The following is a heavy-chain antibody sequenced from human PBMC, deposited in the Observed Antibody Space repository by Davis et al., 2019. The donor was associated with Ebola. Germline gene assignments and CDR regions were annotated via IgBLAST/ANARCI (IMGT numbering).Heavy chain of an antibody. CDR3: AKSIPRYCSSTSCYASYNWFDP. V-gene: IGHV1-2*02. J-gene: IGHJ5*02. CDR2: INPNSGGT. Sequence: ASVKASCKASGYTFTGYYMHWVRQAPGQGLEWMGWINPNSGGTNYAQKFQGRVTMTRDTSISTAYMELSRLRSDDTAVYYCAKSIPRYCSSTSCYASYNWFDPWGQGTLVTVSS. CDR1: GYTFTGYY. D-gene: IGHD2-2*01.